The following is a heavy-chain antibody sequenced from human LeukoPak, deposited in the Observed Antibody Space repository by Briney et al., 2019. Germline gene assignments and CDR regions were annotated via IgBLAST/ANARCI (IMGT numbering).Heavy chain of an antibody. J-gene: IGHJ3*02. CDR2: IYIGGST. CDR1: GGFINSYY. Sequence: SETLSLTCTVSGGFINSYYWSWIRQPAGKGLEWTGRIYIGGSTNYNPSLKSRVTISVDTSKNQFSLKLTSVTAADTAVYYCARESSSTYYLDAFDMWGKGTMVTVSS. V-gene: IGHV4-4*07. D-gene: IGHD3-22*01. CDR3: ARESSSTYYLDAFDM.